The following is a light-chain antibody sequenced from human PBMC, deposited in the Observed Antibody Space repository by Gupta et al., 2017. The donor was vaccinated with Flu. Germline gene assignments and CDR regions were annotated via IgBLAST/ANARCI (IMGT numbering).Light chain of an antibody. CDR2: AAS. J-gene: IGKJ1*01. Sequence: DIQVTQSPASMSVSVGDRITITCRTSQRVDYYLNWYQHKPGEVPKPLIFAASRLQRGVPSRFSGDGRGTDFTLTISGLQPEDFATYYCQQGYNMPWAFGQGTKVDLK. V-gene: IGKV1-39*01. CDR1: QRVDYY. CDR3: QQGYNMPWA.